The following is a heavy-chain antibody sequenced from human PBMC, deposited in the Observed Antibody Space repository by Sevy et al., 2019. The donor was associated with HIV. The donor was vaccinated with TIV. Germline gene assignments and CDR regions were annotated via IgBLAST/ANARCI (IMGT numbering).Heavy chain of an antibody. Sequence: GGSLRLSCAASGFTFRSYSMNWVRQAPGMGLEWVSSISISSRNIYYADSMKGRFTISRDNAKNSLYLQMNSLRAEDTAVYYCARAAEENHDYVTGSFDYWGQGTLVTVSS. CDR1: GFTFRSYS. CDR3: ARAAEENHDYVTGSFDY. CDR2: ISISSRNI. V-gene: IGHV3-21*01. D-gene: IGHD3-16*01. J-gene: IGHJ4*02.